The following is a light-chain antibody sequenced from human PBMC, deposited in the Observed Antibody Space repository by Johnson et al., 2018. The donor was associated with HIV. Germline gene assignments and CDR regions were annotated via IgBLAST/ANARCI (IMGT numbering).Light chain of an antibody. CDR3: GTWDSSLTSYV. Sequence: QPVLTQPPSVSAAPGQKVTISCSGSSSNIGNNYVSWYQQLPGTAPKLLIYDNNKRPSGIPGLFSGSKSGPSATLGITGLQTGDEADYYCGTWDSSLTSYVFGAGTKVTVL. CDR2: DNN. CDR1: SSNIGNNY. J-gene: IGLJ1*01. V-gene: IGLV1-51*01.